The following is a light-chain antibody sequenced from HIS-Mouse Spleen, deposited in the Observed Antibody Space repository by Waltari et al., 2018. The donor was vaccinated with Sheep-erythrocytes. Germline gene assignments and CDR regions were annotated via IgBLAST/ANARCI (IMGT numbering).Light chain of an antibody. Sequence: SSELTQDPAVSVALGQTVRITCQRDSLRSYYASWYPQKPGQAPVLCIYGKNNRPSGIPDRFSGSSSGNTASLTITGAQAEDEADYYCNSRDSSGNHVVFGGGTKLTVL. V-gene: IGLV3-19*01. CDR1: SLRSYY. CDR3: NSRDSSGNHVV. CDR2: GKN. J-gene: IGLJ2*01.